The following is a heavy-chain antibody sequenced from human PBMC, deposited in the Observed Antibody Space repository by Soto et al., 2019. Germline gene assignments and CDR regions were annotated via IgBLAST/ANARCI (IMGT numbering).Heavy chain of an antibody. D-gene: IGHD2-21*02. CDR3: ARAFAVVTAVDYYYGMDV. V-gene: IGHV1-3*01. J-gene: IGHJ6*02. CDR1: GYTFTSYA. Sequence: GASVKVSCKASGYTFTSYAIHWVRQAPGQRLEWMGWINAGNGNTKYSQKFQGRVTITRDTSASTAYMELSSLRSEDTAVYYCARAFAVVTAVDYYYGMDVWGQGTTVTVSS. CDR2: INAGNGNT.